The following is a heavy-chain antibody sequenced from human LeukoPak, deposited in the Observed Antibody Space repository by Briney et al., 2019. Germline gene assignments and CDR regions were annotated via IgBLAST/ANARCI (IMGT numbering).Heavy chain of an antibody. V-gene: IGHV3-74*01. CDR1: GFTFSSYW. J-gene: IGHJ4*02. Sequence: TGGSLRLSCAASGFTFSSYWMHWVRQAPGKGLVWVSHIKSDGSRTNYADSVKGRFTISRDNAKNTVYLQMNCPRVEDTAVYYCGRGLRPVDYWGQGTLVTVSS. CDR3: GRGLRPVDY. CDR2: IKSDGSRT.